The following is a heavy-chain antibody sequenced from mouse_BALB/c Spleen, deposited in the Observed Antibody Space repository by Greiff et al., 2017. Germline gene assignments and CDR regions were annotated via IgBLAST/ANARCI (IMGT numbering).Heavy chain of an antibody. CDR3: TRRNLREGFAY. V-gene: IGHV14-4*02. J-gene: IGHJ3*01. CDR1: GFNIKDYY. Sequence: VQLKQSGAELVRSGASVKLSCTASGFNIKDYYMHWVKQRPEQGLEWIGWIDPENGDTEYAPKFQGKATMTADTSSNTAYLQLSSLTSEDTAVYYCTRRNLREGFAYWGQGTLVTVSA. CDR2: IDPENGDT. D-gene: IGHD1-1*01.